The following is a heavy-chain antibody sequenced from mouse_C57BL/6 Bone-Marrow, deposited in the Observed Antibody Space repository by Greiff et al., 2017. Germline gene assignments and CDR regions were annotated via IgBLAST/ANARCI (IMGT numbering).Heavy chain of an antibody. CDR2: IYPRSGST. D-gene: IGHD2-3*01. CDR3: GGYYGCAY. J-gene: IGHJ3*01. Sequence: QVQLQQSGAELARPGASVKLSCKASGYTFTSYCLSWVKQRTGQGLEWIGEIYPRSGSTYYNAKFKGKATLTADKSSSTAYMELRSVTSEDTAVYFCGGYYGCAYSGQGTLVTVSA. CDR1: GYTFTSYC. V-gene: IGHV1-81*01.